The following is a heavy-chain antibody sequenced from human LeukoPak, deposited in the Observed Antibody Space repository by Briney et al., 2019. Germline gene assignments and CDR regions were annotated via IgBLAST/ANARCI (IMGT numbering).Heavy chain of an antibody. V-gene: IGHV4-39*07. CDR2: IYYSGST. CDR3: ARGFSVVVTAIHFDY. CDR1: GVSISSSSYY. Sequence: TETLSLTCTVSGVSISSSSYYWGWIRQPPGKGLEWIGSIYYSGSTYYNPSLKSRVTISVDTSKNQFSLKLSSVTAADTAVYYCARGFSVVVTAIHFDYWGQGTLVTVSS. J-gene: IGHJ4*02. D-gene: IGHD2-21*02.